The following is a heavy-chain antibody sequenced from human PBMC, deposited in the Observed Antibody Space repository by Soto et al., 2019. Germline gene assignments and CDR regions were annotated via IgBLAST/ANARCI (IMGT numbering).Heavy chain of an antibody. CDR1: GYTFTDYD. J-gene: IGHJ4*02. CDR2: MNPSSGKT. V-gene: IGHV1-8*01. CDR3: STWGRDGWYTGFF. Sequence: QVQLVQSGAEVKTPGASVKVSCKASGYTFTDYDINWVRQAPGQGLEWVGRMNPSSGKTDYAQNFQARVTMTRDTSISTAYLELSNLGSEDTAVFYCSTWGRDGWYTGFFWGQGTLVTVAS. D-gene: IGHD6-19*01.